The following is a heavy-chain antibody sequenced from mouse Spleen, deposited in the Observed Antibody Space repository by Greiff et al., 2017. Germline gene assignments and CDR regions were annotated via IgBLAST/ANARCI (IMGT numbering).Heavy chain of an antibody. J-gene: IGHJ2*01. CDR2: IDPSDSET. CDR1: GYTFTSYW. Sequence: VQGVESGPELVKPGASVKIPCKASGYTFTSYWMHWVKQRPIQGLEWIGNIDPSDSETHYNQKFKDKATLTVDKSSSTAYMQLSSLTSEDSAVYYCARSPRQYFDYWGQGTTLTVSS. D-gene: IGHD3-2*01. V-gene: IGHV1-52*01. CDR3: ARSPRQYFDY.